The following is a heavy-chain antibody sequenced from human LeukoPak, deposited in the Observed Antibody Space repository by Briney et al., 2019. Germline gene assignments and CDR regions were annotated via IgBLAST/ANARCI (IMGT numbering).Heavy chain of an antibody. CDR2: INHSGST. J-gene: IGHJ6*02. CDR3: ASSLDYSSYGMDV. CDR1: GGSFSGYY. Sequence: SETLSLTCAVYGGSFSGYYWSWLRQPPGKGLGWIGEINHSGSTNYNPSLKSRVTISVDTSKNQFSLKLSSVTAADTAVYYCASSLDYSSYGMDVWGQGTTVTVSS. V-gene: IGHV4-34*01. D-gene: IGHD4-11*01.